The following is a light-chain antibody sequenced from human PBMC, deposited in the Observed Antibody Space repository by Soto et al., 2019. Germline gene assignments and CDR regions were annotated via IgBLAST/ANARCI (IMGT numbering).Light chain of an antibody. J-gene: IGKJ1*01. CDR1: QSLVYSDGNTY. CDR2: KVS. CDR3: MQSAQGPWT. V-gene: IGKV2-30*01. Sequence: DVVMTQSPLSLPVTLGQPASISCRSSQSLVYSDGNTYLNWFQQRPGQSPRRLIYKVSNRYSGVPESCSGGGSGTDFTLNITGVEAEDVGVYYCMQSAQGPWTFGQGTKVDI.